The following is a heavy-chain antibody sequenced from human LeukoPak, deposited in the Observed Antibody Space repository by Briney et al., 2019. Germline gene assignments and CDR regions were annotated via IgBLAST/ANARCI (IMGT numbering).Heavy chain of an antibody. CDR2: IKSKTDGGTT. D-gene: IGHD3-10*01. Sequence: PGGSLRLSGAASEFTFSNAWMNWVPQARGKGLEWVGRIKSKTDGGTTDYAAPVKGRFTISRDDSKNTLYLQMNSLKTEDTAVYYCTAFMVRGVMFEDYWGQGTLVTVSS. CDR3: TAFMVRGVMFEDY. CDR1: EFTFSNAW. J-gene: IGHJ4*02. V-gene: IGHV3-15*07.